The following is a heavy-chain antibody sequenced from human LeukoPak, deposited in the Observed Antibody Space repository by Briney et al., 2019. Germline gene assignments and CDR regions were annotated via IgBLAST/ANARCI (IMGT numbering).Heavy chain of an antibody. J-gene: IGHJ4*02. CDR1: GYTFTSYY. D-gene: IGHD3-22*01. Sequence: ASVKVSCKASGYTFTSYYMHWVRQAPGHGLEWMGIINPSGGSTSYAQKFQGRVTMTRDTSTSTVYMELSSLRSEDTAVYYCARDHGTYYYDSSGYYYLGQGTLVSVSS. CDR3: ARDHGTYYYDSSGYYY. V-gene: IGHV1-46*01. CDR2: INPSGGST.